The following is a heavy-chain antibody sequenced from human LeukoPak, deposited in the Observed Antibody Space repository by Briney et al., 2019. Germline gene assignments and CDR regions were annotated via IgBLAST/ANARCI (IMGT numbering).Heavy chain of an antibody. CDR1: GGSISSSSYY. V-gene: IGHV4-39*07. J-gene: IGHJ4*02. CDR3: ARVTSAYYFDY. Sequence: KSSETLSLTCTVSGGSISSSSYYWGWIRRPPGKGLEWIGSIYYSGSTYYNPSLKSRVTISVDTSKNQFSLKLSSVTAADTAVYYCARVTSAYYFDYWGQGTLVTVSS. CDR2: IYYSGST.